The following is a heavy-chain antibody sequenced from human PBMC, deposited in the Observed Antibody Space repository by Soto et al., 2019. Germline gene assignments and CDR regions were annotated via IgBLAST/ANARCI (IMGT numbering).Heavy chain of an antibody. J-gene: IGHJ4*02. Sequence: EVQVVESGGGLVNPGGSLRLSCNFTFSMYSMNWVRQAPGKGLEWVASISSGGVYIKYADSVQGRFTISRDNAKNSVSLQMNSLRAEDTAMYYCANIRGYKYGSPGHWGQGTLVTVSS. V-gene: IGHV3-21*04. CDR2: ISSGGVYI. CDR1: FTFSMYS. D-gene: IGHD5-12*01. CDR3: ANIRGYKYGSPGH.